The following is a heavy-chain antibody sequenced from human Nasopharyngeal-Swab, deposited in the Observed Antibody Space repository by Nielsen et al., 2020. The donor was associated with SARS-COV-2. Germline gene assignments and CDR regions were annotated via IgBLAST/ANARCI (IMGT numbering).Heavy chain of an antibody. CDR2: ISGSGDTT. J-gene: IGHJ6*02. D-gene: IGHD2-21*01. V-gene: IGHV3-23*01. CDR3: AKAPYLRGLDV. CDR1: GFTFSSYA. Sequence: GESVKISCAASGFTFSSYAMSWVRQAPGKGLEWVSIISGSGDTTYWADSVNDRFSISRDNTKNTLYLQMNSLRVEDTAVYYCAKAPYLRGLDVWGQGTTVTVSS.